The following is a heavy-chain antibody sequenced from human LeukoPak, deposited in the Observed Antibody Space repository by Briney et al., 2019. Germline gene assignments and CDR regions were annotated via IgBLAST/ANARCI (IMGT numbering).Heavy chain of an antibody. Sequence: GGSLRLSCAASGFTFSSYSMNWVRQAPGKGLEWVSSISSSSGYIYYADSVKGRFTISRDNAKNSLYLQMNSLRAKDTAVYYCARDYYDSSGYYLYFEYWGQGTLVTVSS. CDR2: ISSSSGYI. V-gene: IGHV3-21*01. J-gene: IGHJ4*02. CDR1: GFTFSSYS. D-gene: IGHD3-22*01. CDR3: ARDYYDSSGYYLYFEY.